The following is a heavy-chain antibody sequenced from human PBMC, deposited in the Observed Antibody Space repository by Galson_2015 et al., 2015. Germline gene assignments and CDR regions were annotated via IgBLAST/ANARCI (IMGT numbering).Heavy chain of an antibody. J-gene: IGHJ4*02. D-gene: IGHD3-10*01. V-gene: IGHV6-1*01. CDR1: GDSVSSTSAT. CDR3: ARGWGIFRVRGLPYYFDS. Sequence: CAISGDSVSSTSATWNWIRQSPSRGLEWLGRTYYKSKYYNDYAVSVRSRIAINPDTSENQFSLQLSSVTPEDTAVYYCARGWGIFRVRGLPYYFDSGGQGPLLTFSS. CDR2: TYYKSKYYN.